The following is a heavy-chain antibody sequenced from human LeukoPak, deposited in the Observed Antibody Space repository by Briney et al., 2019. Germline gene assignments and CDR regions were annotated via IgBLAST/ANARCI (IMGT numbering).Heavy chain of an antibody. V-gene: IGHV4-59*01. D-gene: IGHD5-24*01. CDR2: IHYSGST. CDR1: GGSISTYY. Sequence: PSETLSLTCTVSGGSISTYYWDWIRQPPGKGLEWIGYIHYSGSTNYNPSLKSRVSISVDTSKNQFSLKLSSVTAADTAIYYCARGKPDAYNSDYFDYWGQGTLVTVSS. J-gene: IGHJ4*02. CDR3: ARGKPDAYNSDYFDY.